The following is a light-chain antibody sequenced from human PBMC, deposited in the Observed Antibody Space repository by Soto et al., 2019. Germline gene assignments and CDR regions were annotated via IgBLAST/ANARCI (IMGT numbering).Light chain of an antibody. CDR3: SSYTTTSTRV. J-gene: IGLJ1*01. V-gene: IGLV2-14*01. CDR2: EVT. CDR1: SSDVGIYNY. Sequence: VLTQPASVSGSPGQSIAISCTGSSSDVGIYNYVSLYQQHPGKVPKLIIYEVTNRPSGVSNRFSGSKSGNTASLTISGLQAEDEADYYCSSYTTTSTRVFVTGTKVTV.